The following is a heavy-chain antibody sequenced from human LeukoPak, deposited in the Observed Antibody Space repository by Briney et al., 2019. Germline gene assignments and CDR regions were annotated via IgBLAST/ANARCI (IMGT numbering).Heavy chain of an antibody. CDR3: ARGICSSTRCLDY. D-gene: IGHD2-2*01. V-gene: IGHV3-21*01. Sequence: PGGSLRLSCAASGFTFSSYSMNWVRQAPGKGLEWVSSISSSSSYIYYADSVKGRFTISRDNAKNSLYLQMNSLRAEDTAVDYCARGICSSTRCLDYWGQGTLVTVSS. CDR2: ISSSSSYI. J-gene: IGHJ4*02. CDR1: GFTFSSYS.